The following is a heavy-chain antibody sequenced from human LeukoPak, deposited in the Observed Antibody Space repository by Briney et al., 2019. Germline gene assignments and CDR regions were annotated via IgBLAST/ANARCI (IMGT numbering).Heavy chain of an antibody. CDR2: IKQDGSEK. V-gene: IGHV3-7*01. Sequence: GGSLRLFCAASGFTFSSYWVSWVRQAPGKGLEWVANIKQDGSEKYYVDSVKGRFTISRDNAKNSLYLQMNSLRAEDTAVYYCARDGDILTGVDYGMDVWGQGTTVTVSS. CDR3: ARDGDILTGVDYGMDV. CDR1: GFTFSSYW. J-gene: IGHJ6*02. D-gene: IGHD3-9*01.